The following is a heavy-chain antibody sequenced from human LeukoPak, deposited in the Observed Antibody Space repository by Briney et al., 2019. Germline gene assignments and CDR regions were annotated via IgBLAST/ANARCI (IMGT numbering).Heavy chain of an antibody. CDR3: ARGLGGPVGRNY. V-gene: IGHV1-8*01. D-gene: IGHD3-10*01. CDR2: MNPNSGTT. J-gene: IGHJ4*02. Sequence: GASVKVSFKASGYTFTSYDINWVRQATGQGLEWMGWMNPNSGTTGPAQKFQGRVTMTTNPAISTAYMELSSLRSEDTAVYYCARGLGGPVGRNYWGQGTLVTVSS. CDR1: GYTFTSYD.